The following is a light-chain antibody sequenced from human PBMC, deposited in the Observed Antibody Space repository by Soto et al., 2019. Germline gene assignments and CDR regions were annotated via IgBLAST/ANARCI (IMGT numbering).Light chain of an antibody. J-gene: IGKJ1*01. CDR2: DAS. CDR3: QQYNSYRT. Sequence: DIQMTQSPSTLSASVGDRVTITCRASQSISSWLAWYQQKPGKAPKLLIYDASSLESGVPSRFSGSGSGTEFTLTISSLQPDDFANYYCQQYNSYRTFGQGTKVELK. CDR1: QSISSW. V-gene: IGKV1-5*01.